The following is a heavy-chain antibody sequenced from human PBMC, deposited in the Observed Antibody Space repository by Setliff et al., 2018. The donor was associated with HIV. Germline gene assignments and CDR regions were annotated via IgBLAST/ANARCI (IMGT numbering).Heavy chain of an antibody. CDR3: ARGSREIIVPAAIDY. CDR1: GYTFTGYY. V-gene: IGHV1-2*04. Sequence: ASVKVSCKASGYTFTGYYMHWVRQAPGQGLEWMGWINPNSGGTNYAQKFQGWVTMTRDTSISTAYMELSRLRSDDTAVYYCARGSREIIVPAAIDYWGQGTLVTVSS. J-gene: IGHJ4*02. CDR2: INPNSGGT. D-gene: IGHD2-2*01.